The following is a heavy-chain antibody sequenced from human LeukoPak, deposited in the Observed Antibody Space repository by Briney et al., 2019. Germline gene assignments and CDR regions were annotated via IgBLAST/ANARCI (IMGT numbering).Heavy chain of an antibody. D-gene: IGHD2-2*02. J-gene: IGHJ5*02. CDR1: GGSFSGYY. Sequence: SETLSLTRAVYGGSFSGYYWSWIRQPPGKGLEWIGEINHSGSTNYNPSLKSRVTISVDTSKNQFSLKLSSVTAADTAVYYCARGTDGYCSSTSCYTLWFDPWGQGTLVTVSS. CDR3: ARGTDGYCSSTSCYTLWFDP. CDR2: INHSGST. V-gene: IGHV4-34*01.